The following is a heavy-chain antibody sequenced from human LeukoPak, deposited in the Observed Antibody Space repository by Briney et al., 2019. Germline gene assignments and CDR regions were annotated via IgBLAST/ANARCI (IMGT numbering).Heavy chain of an antibody. V-gene: IGHV1-18*01. CDR1: GYTFTSYG. CDR3: ARVEQQLLRASTNWFDP. J-gene: IGHJ5*02. CDR2: ISAYNGNT. D-gene: IGHD6-13*01. Sequence: ASVKVSCKASGYTFTSYGISWVRQAPGQGLEWMGWISAYNGNTNYAQKLQGRVTMTTDTSTSTAYMELRSLRSDDTAVYYCARVEQQLLRASTNWFDPWGQGTLVTVSS.